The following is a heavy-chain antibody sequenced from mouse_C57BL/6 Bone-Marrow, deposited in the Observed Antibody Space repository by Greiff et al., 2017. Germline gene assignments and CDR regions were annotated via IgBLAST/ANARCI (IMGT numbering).Heavy chain of an antibody. CDR3: TSDNYAFDY. D-gene: IGHD2-12*01. Sequence: EVQLVESGGDLVKPGGSLKLSCAASGFTFSSYGMSWVRQTPDKRLEWVGTISSGGSSTYYPDSVKGRFTISRDNAKNTLYLQMSSLKSEDTAMYYCTSDNYAFDYWGQGTTLTVSS. CDR2: ISSGGSST. J-gene: IGHJ2*01. CDR1: GFTFSSYG. V-gene: IGHV5-6*01.